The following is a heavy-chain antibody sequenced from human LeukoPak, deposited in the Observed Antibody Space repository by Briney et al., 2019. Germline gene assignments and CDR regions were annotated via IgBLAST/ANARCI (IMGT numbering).Heavy chain of an antibody. CDR1: GFTFSSYW. CDR3: AREIGDPIVVVPAANWFDP. Sequence: PGGSLRLSCAASGFTFSSYWMSWVRQAPGKGLEWVANIKQDGSEKYYVDSVKGRFTISRDNAKNSLYLQVNSLRAEDTAVYYCAREIGDPIVVVPAANWFDPWGQGTLVTVSS. J-gene: IGHJ5*02. D-gene: IGHD2-2*01. V-gene: IGHV3-7*01. CDR2: IKQDGSEK.